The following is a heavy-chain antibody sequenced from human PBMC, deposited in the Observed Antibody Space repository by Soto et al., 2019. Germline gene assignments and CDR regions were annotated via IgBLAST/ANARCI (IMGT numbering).Heavy chain of an antibody. CDR1: GFTLSSYW. CDR2: IKQDGGEK. J-gene: IGHJ4*02. V-gene: IGHV3-7*01. CDR3: ARLGWYGSGSYSH. Sequence: SLGLSCAASGFTLSSYWMSWVRQAPGKGLEWVANIKQDGGEKYYVDSVKGRFTISRDNAKNSLYLQMNSLRAEDTAVYYCARLGWYGSGSYSHWGQGTLVTVSS. D-gene: IGHD3-10*01.